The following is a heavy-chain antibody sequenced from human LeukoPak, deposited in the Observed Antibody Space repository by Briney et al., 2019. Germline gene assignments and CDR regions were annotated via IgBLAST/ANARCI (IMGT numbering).Heavy chain of an antibody. CDR2: INPSGGST. Sequence: ASVKVSCKASGYTFTSYYMHWVRQAPGQGLEWMGIINPSGGSTSYAQKFQGRVTITRDTSASTAYMELSSLRSEDTAVYYCARVFRGWLRNQQRPYFDYWGQGTLVTVSS. D-gene: IGHD5-12*01. CDR1: GYTFTSYY. V-gene: IGHV1-46*01. J-gene: IGHJ4*02. CDR3: ARVFRGWLRNQQRPYFDY.